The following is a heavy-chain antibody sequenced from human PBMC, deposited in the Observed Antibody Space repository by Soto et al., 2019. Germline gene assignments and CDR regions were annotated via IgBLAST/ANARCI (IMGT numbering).Heavy chain of an antibody. Sequence: QVQLVESGGGVVKPGRSLRLSCAASGFTFSSYDMHWVRQAPGKGLEWVAVISYDGSNKYYADSVKGRFTISRDNSKNTLYLQMNSLRAEDTAVYYCAKVGPGVAVFFSWGQGTLVTVSS. CDR3: AKVGPGVAVFFS. CDR1: GFTFSSYD. J-gene: IGHJ5*02. V-gene: IGHV3-30*18. D-gene: IGHD6-19*01. CDR2: ISYDGSNK.